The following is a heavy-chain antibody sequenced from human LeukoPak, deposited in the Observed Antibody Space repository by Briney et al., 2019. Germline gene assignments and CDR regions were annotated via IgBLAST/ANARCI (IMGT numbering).Heavy chain of an antibody. CDR1: GGSISSYY. V-gene: IGHV4-59*01. D-gene: IGHD2-21*02. CDR3: ARSVVTAMNYYYGMDV. J-gene: IGHJ6*02. Sequence: KPSETLSLTCTVSGGSISSYYWSWIRQPPGKGLEWIGYIYYSGSTNYNPSLKSRVTISVDTSKNQFSLKLSSVTAADTAVYYCARSVVTAMNYYYGMDVWGQGTTVTVSS. CDR2: IYYSGST.